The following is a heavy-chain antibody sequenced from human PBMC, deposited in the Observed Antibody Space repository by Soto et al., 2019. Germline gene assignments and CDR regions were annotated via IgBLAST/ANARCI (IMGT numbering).Heavy chain of an antibody. Sequence: SETLSLTCTVSGGSISSYYWSWIRQPPGKGLEWIGYIYYSGSTNYNPSLKSRVTISVDTSKNQFSLKLSSVTAADTAVYYCARDQRLYDYGWGSYRYSWFDPWGQGTLVTVSS. CDR3: ARDQRLYDYGWGSYRYSWFDP. CDR1: GGSISSYY. D-gene: IGHD3-16*02. J-gene: IGHJ5*02. CDR2: IYYSGST. V-gene: IGHV4-59*01.